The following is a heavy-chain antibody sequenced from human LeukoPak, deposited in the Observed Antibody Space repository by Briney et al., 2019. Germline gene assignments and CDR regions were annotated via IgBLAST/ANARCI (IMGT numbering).Heavy chain of an antibody. J-gene: IGHJ6*02. CDR1: GYTFTSYD. CDR2: MNPNSGNT. CDR3: ARVNSPDYGYYYYYGKDV. Sequence: ASVKVSCKASGYTFTSYDINWVRQATGQGLEWMGWMNPNSGNTGYAQKFQGRVTMTRNTSISTAYMELSSLRSEDTAVYYCARVNSPDYGYYYYYGKDVWGQGTTVTVSS. D-gene: IGHD3-16*01. V-gene: IGHV1-8*01.